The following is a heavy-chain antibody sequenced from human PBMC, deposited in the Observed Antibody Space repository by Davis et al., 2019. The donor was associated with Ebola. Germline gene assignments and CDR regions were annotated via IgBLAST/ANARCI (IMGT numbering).Heavy chain of an antibody. CDR1: GFTFSSYS. Sequence: GGSLRLSCAASGFTFSSYSMNWVRQAPGKGLDWVAFISYDGGYEYYADSVKGRFTISRDNAKNSLYLQMNSLRAEDTAVYYCARRFIAARFLVVYGMDVWGQGTTVTVSS. J-gene: IGHJ6*02. V-gene: IGHV3-30*03. D-gene: IGHD6-6*01. CDR2: ISYDGGYE. CDR3: ARRFIAARFLVVYGMDV.